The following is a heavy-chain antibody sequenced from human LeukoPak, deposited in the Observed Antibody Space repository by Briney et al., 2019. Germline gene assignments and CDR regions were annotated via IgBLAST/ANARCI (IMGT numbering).Heavy chain of an antibody. D-gene: IGHD3-22*01. Sequence: PSETLSLTCTVSGGSITTYYWSWIRQPPGKGLEWIGYIFYSGSTAYNPSLKGRVTMSVDTSENQFSLKLSSVTAADTAVYYCARDRYYDSTGYNYFDPWGQGALVTVSS. CDR1: GGSITTYY. J-gene: IGHJ5*02. V-gene: IGHV4-59*01. CDR3: ARDRYYDSTGYNYFDP. CDR2: IFYSGST.